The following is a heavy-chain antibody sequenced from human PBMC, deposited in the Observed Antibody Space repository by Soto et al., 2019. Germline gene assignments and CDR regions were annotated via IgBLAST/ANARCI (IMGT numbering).Heavy chain of an antibody. CDR3: ARKVGACSGGSCYSGWFDP. D-gene: IGHD2-15*01. Sequence: QVQLQESGPGLVKPSGTLSLTCAVSSGSISSSNWWSWVRQPPGKGLEWIGEIYHSGSTNYNPSLESRVTISVDKSKNQFSLKLSSVTAADTAVYYCARKVGACSGGSCYSGWFDPWGQGTLVTVSS. CDR1: SGSISSSNW. CDR2: IYHSGST. J-gene: IGHJ5*02. V-gene: IGHV4-4*02.